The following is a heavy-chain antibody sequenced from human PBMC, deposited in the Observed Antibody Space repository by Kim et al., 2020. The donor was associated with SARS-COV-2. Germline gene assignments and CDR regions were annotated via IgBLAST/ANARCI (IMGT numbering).Heavy chain of an antibody. D-gene: IGHD3-3*01. Sequence: SETLSLTCTVSGGSVSSGSYFCSWIRQPPGKGLEWIGYIYYSGNTNYNPSLKSRVTMSVDTSKNQFSLKLRSVTAADTAVYYCARAPNDFWSGYPYYFDYWGQGTLVTVSS. V-gene: IGHV4-61*01. CDR1: GGSVSSGSYF. J-gene: IGHJ4*02. CDR3: ARAPNDFWSGYPYYFDY. CDR2: IYYSGNT.